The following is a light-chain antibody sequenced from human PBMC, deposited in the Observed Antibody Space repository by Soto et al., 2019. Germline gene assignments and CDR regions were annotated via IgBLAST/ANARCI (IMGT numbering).Light chain of an antibody. J-gene: IGKJ1*01. CDR1: ESVSSN. V-gene: IGKV3-15*01. Sequence: EIVMTQSPATLSVSPGERATLSCRASESVSSNLAWYQQKPGQAPRLLIYGASTRATGIPARISGSGSGTEFTLTISSLQSEDFAVYYCQQLTDWPPQWTFGQGTKVDIK. CDR2: GAS. CDR3: QQLTDWPPQWT.